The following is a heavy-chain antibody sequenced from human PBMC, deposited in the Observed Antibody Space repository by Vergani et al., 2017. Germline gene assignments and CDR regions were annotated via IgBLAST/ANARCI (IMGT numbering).Heavy chain of an antibody. Sequence: EVQLVESGGGLVQPGGSLRLSCAASGFTFSSYWMSWVRQAPGKGLEWVANIKQDGSEKSYVDSVKGRFTISRDNAKNSLYLQMNSLRAEDTAVYYCARDGIAAAGTYGMDVWGQGTTVTVSS. V-gene: IGHV3-7*01. CDR2: IKQDGSEK. J-gene: IGHJ6*02. CDR3: ARDGIAAAGTYGMDV. D-gene: IGHD6-13*01. CDR1: GFTFSSYW.